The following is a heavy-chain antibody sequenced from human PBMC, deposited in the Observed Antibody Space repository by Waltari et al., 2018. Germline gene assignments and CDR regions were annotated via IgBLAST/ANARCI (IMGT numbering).Heavy chain of an antibody. J-gene: IGHJ4*02. CDR2: IKKDGREK. V-gene: IGHV3-7*01. CDR3: ASLPAEVDLVY. D-gene: IGHD5-12*01. CDR1: GFSFSTYW. Sequence: EVQLVESGGGLVQPGGSLRLSCAASGFSFSTYWMSWLLQAPGEGLGWVANIKKDGREKHDVDSWKGRFTLARDNVKNSVYLQMHSLRAEDTAVYFCASLPAEVDLVYWGQGTLVTVSS.